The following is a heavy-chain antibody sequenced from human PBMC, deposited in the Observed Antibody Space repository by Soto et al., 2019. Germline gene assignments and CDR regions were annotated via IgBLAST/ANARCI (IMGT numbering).Heavy chain of an antibody. D-gene: IGHD2-2*01. CDR2: ISWNSGSI. Sequence: GGSLRLSCAASGFTFDDYAIHWVRQPPGKGLEWVSGISWNSGSIRYADSVKGRFTISRDNAKNSLYLQMNSLRAEDTALYYCAKGAASMSIYYFDNWGQGTLDTVSS. V-gene: IGHV3-9*01. CDR3: AKGAASMSIYYFDN. J-gene: IGHJ4*02. CDR1: GFTFDDYA.